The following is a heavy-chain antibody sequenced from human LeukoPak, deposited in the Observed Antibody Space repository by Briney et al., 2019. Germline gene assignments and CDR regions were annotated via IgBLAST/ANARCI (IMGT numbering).Heavy chain of an antibody. D-gene: IGHD6-13*01. J-gene: IGHJ4*02. CDR3: AREASSIAGFDS. Sequence: GGSLRLSCAASGFTFSSYTINWVRQVPGKGLEWVSSITGTRSYMAYADSVKGRFTISRDNANSSLSLQMNSLTVEDTALYHCAREASSIAGFDSWGQGALVIVSS. CDR2: ITGTRSYM. V-gene: IGHV3-21*01. CDR1: GFTFSSYT.